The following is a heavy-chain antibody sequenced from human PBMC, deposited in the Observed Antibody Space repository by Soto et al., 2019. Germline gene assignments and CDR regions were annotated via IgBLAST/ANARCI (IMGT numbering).Heavy chain of an antibody. Sequence: SETLSLTCTFSGGSISSGGYYLSWIRQHPGKGLEWIGYIYYSGSTYYNPSLKSRVTISVDTSKNQFSLKLSSVTAADTAVYYCARILGYDANWFDPWGQGTLVTVSS. CDR3: ARILGYDANWFDP. CDR1: GGSISSGGYY. J-gene: IGHJ5*02. CDR2: IYYSGST. V-gene: IGHV4-31*03. D-gene: IGHD5-12*01.